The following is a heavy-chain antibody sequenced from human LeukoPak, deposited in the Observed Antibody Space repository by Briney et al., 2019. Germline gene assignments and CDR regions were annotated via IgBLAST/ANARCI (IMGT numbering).Heavy chain of an antibody. D-gene: IGHD3-22*01. CDR2: INPNSGGT. V-gene: IGHV1-2*02. Sequence: ASVKVSCKASGYTFTGYYMHWVRQAPGQGLEWMGWINPNSGGTNYAQKFQGRVTMTTDTPTSTAYMELRSLTSDDTAVYYCARVSSGYDDYWGQGTLVIVSS. CDR1: GYTFTGYY. CDR3: ARVSSGYDDY. J-gene: IGHJ4*02.